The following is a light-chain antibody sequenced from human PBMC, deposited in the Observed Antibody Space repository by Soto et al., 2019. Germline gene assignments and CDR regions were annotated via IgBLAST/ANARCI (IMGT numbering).Light chain of an antibody. V-gene: IGKV3-20*01. CDR1: QSVSSSY. J-gene: IGKJ4*01. CDR3: QQYGSSPQEV. Sequence: EIVLTQSPGTLSLPPGERATLSCRASQSVSSSYLAWYQQKPGQAPRLLIYGASSRATGIPDRFSGSGSGTDFTLTISRLEPEDFAVYYCQQYGSSPQEVFGGGTKVDIK. CDR2: GAS.